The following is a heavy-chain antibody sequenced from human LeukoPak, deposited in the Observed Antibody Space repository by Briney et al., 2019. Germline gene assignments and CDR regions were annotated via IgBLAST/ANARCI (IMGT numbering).Heavy chain of an antibody. CDR3: AKGSGGSGSFYNHFDC. V-gene: IGHV3-48*01. CDR2: ISRSSSTI. Sequence: GGSLRLSCAASGFTFSTYSMNWVRQAPGKGLEWGSYISRSSSTIYYADSVKGRFTISRDNSKNTLSLQMTSLRTEDPAVFYCAKGSGGSGSFYNHFDCWGQGTLVTVSS. CDR1: GFTFSTYS. D-gene: IGHD3-10*01. J-gene: IGHJ4*02.